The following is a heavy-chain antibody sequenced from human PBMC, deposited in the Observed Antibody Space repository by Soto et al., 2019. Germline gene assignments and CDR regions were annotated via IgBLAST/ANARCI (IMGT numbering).Heavy chain of an antibody. V-gene: IGHV3-23*01. Sequence: GGSLRLTCAASGFTFSIYAMSWVRQAPGKGLEWVSAISGSGGSTYYADSVKGRFTISRDNSKNTLYLQMNSLRAEDTAVYYCAKEAVIVVVPAAPENYYYYMDVWGKGTTVTVSS. J-gene: IGHJ6*03. D-gene: IGHD2-2*01. CDR1: GFTFSIYA. CDR3: AKEAVIVVVPAAPENYYYYMDV. CDR2: ISGSGGST.